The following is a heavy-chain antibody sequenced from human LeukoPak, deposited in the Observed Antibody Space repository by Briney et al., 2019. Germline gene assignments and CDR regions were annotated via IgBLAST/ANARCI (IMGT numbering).Heavy chain of an antibody. J-gene: IGHJ4*02. CDR3: TRDSGRFRLDY. V-gene: IGHV3-7*01. CDR1: GFTFNTYN. Sequence: GGSLRLSCAASGFTFNTYNMNWVRQAPGKGLEWVASINEDGSEKYYVDSVKGRFTVSRDNAKNSLYLQMYSLRVEDTAVYYCTRDSGRFRLDYWGQGILVTVSS. CDR2: INEDGSEK. D-gene: IGHD6-19*01.